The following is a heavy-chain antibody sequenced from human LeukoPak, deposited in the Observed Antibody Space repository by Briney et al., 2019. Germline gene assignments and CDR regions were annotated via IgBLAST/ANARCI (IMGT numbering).Heavy chain of an antibody. D-gene: IGHD6-13*01. CDR3: AKLGDRAAGRFGYFQH. CDR2: ISGSGGST. J-gene: IGHJ1*01. Sequence: PGGSLRLSYPASGFTFSSYAMSWVRQAPGKGLEWVSAISGSGGSTYYADSVKGRFTISRDNSKNTLYLQMNSLRAEDTAVYYCAKLGDRAAGRFGYFQHWGQGTLVTVSS. V-gene: IGHV3-23*01. CDR1: GFTFSSYA.